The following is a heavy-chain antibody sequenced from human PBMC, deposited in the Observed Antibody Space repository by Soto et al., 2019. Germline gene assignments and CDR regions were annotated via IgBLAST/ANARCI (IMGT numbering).Heavy chain of an antibody. V-gene: IGHV3-49*04. D-gene: IGHD6-19*01. CDR1: GFTFGYYA. J-gene: IGHJ5*02. CDR2: IRSKSSGGTT. CDR3: TRDTLAVAGGP. Sequence: GGSLRLSCTASGFTFGYYAMSWVRQAPGKGLEWVGFIRSKSSGGTTDYAASVKGRFTISRDDSKSIAYLQMNSLKTEDTAVYYCTRDTLAVAGGPWGQGTLVTVSS.